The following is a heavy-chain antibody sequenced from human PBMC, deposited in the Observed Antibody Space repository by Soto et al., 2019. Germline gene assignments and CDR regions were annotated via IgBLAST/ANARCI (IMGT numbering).Heavy chain of an antibody. D-gene: IGHD5-18*01. V-gene: IGHV3-48*01. Sequence: GGSLRLSCGASGFAFSNYGMNWVRQAPGKGLQWVSYISSSGDKIYYADSVKGRFTISRDKAKDPLYLQMNSLRAEDTAVYYCGIYPLPYSYGSLPFFWSQGTLVTVSS. CDR3: GIYPLPYSYGSLPFF. CDR1: GFAFSNYG. J-gene: IGHJ4*02. CDR2: ISSSGDKI.